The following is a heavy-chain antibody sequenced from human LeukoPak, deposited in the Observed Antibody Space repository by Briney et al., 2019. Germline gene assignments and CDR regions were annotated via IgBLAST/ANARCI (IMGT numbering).Heavy chain of an antibody. CDR2: IYFSGST. Sequence: SETLSLTCTVSGDSISNYYWSWIRQPPGKGLEWIGYIYFSGSTNYSPSLKSRVTMSVDTSKNQFSLRLNSVTAADTAVYYCARVDGTAYYAMDVWGQGTTVTVSS. CDR1: GDSISNYY. J-gene: IGHJ6*02. D-gene: IGHD2-21*02. CDR3: ARVDGTAYYAMDV. V-gene: IGHV4-59*01.